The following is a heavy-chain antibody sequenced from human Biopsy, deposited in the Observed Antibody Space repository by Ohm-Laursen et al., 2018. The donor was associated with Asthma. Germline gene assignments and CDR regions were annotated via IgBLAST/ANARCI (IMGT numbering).Heavy chain of an antibody. CDR1: GFTFGAYC. J-gene: IGHJ1*01. V-gene: IGHV3-7*01. D-gene: IGHD3-3*01. CDR3: ARTFHFWSPYHAEHYQL. CDR2: IKHDGSEK. Sequence: GSLRLSCAASGFTFGAYCMSWVRQVPGQGLEWVANIKHDGSEKNHVDSLKGRFTISRGNAKNLLFLQMNSLRAEDTAVYYCARTFHFWSPYHAEHYQLWGQGTLVTVSS.